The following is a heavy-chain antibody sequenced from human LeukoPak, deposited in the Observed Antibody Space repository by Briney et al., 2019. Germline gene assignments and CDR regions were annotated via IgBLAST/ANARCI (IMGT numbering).Heavy chain of an antibody. CDR2: FYPEDGET. CDR1: X. Sequence: XMXXVRQAPGKGLEGMGGFYPEDGETIYAQKFQGRVTMTEDTSTDTAYMELSSLRSEDTAVYYCATRDYWGQGTLVTVSS. J-gene: IGHJ4*02. CDR3: ATRDY. V-gene: IGHV1-24*01.